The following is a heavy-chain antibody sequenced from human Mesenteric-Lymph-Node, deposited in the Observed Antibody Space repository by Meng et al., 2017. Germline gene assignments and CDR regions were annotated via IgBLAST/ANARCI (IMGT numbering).Heavy chain of an antibody. D-gene: IGHD5-12*01. CDR2: IYSSGST. CDR1: GGSIRSGDYY. J-gene: IGHJ4*02. CDR3: AGDRRRVATVDY. V-gene: IGHV4-30-4*01. Sequence: QVQLQESGPGLVKPSQTLSLTCTVSGGSIRSGDYYRSWIRQPPGKGLEWIGYIYSSGSTYYNPSLKSRITISVDTSKNQFSLRLTSVNAADTTVYYCAGDRRRVATVDYWGQGTLVTVSS.